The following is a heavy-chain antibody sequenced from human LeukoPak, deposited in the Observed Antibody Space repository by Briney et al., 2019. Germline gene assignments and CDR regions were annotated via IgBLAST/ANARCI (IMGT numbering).Heavy chain of an antibody. CDR1: GCTFSSYA. D-gene: IGHD2-15*01. CDR3: ARERAAYCSGGSCYSDAFDI. CDR2: IIPILGIA. V-gene: IGHV1-69*04. J-gene: IGHJ3*02. Sequence: SVKVSCKASGCTFSSYAISWVRQATGQGLEWMASIIPILGIANYAQKFQGRVTITADKSTSTAYMELSSLRSEDTAVYYCARERAAYCSGGSCYSDAFDIWGQGTMVTVSS.